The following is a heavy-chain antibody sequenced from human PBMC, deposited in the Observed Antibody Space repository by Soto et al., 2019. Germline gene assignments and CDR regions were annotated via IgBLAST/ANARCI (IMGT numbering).Heavy chain of an antibody. CDR1: GYTFTSYA. J-gene: IGHJ6*02. V-gene: IGHV1-3*01. Sequence: ASVKVSCKASGYTFTSYAVHWVRQAPGQRLEWMGWINAGNGNTKYSQKFQGRVTMTRDTSTTTAYMELRSLRSDDTAVYYCARDPYHVLMVNAPNLYGMDVWGQGTTVTVSS. D-gene: IGHD2-8*01. CDR2: INAGNGNT. CDR3: ARDPYHVLMVNAPNLYGMDV.